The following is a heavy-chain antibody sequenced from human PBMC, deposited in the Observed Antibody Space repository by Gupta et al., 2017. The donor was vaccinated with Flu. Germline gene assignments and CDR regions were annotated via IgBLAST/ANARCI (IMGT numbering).Heavy chain of an antibody. CDR2: IGGRVSST. CDR3: ARSSNNWNFPTYYFDC. V-gene: IGHV3-23*01. CDR1: GFTFSSYA. J-gene: IGHJ4*01. D-gene: IGHD1-7*01. Sequence: YGAASGFTFSSYAMSWVRQAPGKGLEWVSTIGGRVSSTYYADSVKGRFTSSRDNSKNTLYLQMESLRAEDTAVYYCARSSNNWNFPTYYFDCWG.